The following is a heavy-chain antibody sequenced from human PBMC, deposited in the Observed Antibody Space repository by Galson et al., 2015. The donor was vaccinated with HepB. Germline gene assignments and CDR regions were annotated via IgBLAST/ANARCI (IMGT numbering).Heavy chain of an antibody. V-gene: IGHV3-21*01. CDR1: GFTFSSYS. J-gene: IGHJ5*02. CDR3: ARDSSSWYEGLGWFDP. Sequence: SLRLSCAASGFTFSSYSMNWVRQAPGKGLEWVSSISSSSSYIYYADSVKGRFTISRDNAKNSLYLQMNSLRAEDTAVYYCARDSSSWYEGLGWFDPWGQGTLVTVSS. CDR2: ISSSSSYI. D-gene: IGHD6-13*01.